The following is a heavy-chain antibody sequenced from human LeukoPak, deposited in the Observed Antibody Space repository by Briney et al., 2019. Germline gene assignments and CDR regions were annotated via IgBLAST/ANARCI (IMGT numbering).Heavy chain of an antibody. D-gene: IGHD2-2*02. V-gene: IGHV3-48*03. Sequence: GGSLRLSCAASGFTLIRHEMNWVRQAPGQGLEWVSFISRSGRNTDYADSVKGRFTISRDDAKNSLYLQLNSLRADDTAVYYCARGAPCTTSTCYKQIDSWGQGTLVTVSS. CDR1: GFTLIRHE. CDR3: ARGAPCTTSTCYKQIDS. J-gene: IGHJ4*02. CDR2: ISRSGRNT.